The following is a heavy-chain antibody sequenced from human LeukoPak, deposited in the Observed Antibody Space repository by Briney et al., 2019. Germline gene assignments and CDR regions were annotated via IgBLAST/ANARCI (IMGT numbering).Heavy chain of an antibody. D-gene: IGHD5-18*01. J-gene: IGHJ4*02. CDR3: ARLGTAVVARFFDN. CDR1: GYSFTSYW. CDR2: IYPGDSDT. V-gene: IGHV5-51*01. Sequence: GESLKISCMDSGYSFTSYWIAWVRQMPGKGLEWMGIIYPGDSDTRYSPSFQGQVTISADRSISTAYLQRRGLKVSDTAMYYCARLGTAVVARFFDNWGQGTLVTVSS.